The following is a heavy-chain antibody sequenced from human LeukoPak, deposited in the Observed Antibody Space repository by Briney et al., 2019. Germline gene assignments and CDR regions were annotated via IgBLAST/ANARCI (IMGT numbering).Heavy chain of an antibody. CDR2: INPSSGGT. CDR3: ARVGTYYYDSSGYYDDGYYMDV. J-gene: IGHJ6*03. D-gene: IGHD3-22*01. CDR1: GYTFTGYY. Sequence: ASVKVSCKASGYTFTGYYMHWVRQAPGQGLEWMGRINPSSGGTNYAQKFQGRVTMTRDTSISTAYTELSRLRSDDTAVYYCARVGTYYYDSSGYYDDGYYMDVWGKGTTVTVSS. V-gene: IGHV1-2*06.